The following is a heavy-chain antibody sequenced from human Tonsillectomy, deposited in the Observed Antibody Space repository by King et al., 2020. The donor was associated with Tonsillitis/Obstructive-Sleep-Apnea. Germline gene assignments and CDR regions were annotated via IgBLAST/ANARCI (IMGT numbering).Heavy chain of an antibody. V-gene: IGHV3-11*06. J-gene: IGHJ6*02. D-gene: IGHD3-3*01. CDR3: ARGGGHYYDYDMDV. CDR2: ISSSSSYT. Sequence: QLVQSGGGLVKPGGSLRLSCAASGFTFSDYYMSWIRQAPGKGLEWVSYISSSSSYTNYADSVKGRFTISRDNAKNSLYLQMNSLRAEDTAVYYCARGGGHYYDYDMDVWGQGTTVTVSS. CDR1: GFTFSDYY.